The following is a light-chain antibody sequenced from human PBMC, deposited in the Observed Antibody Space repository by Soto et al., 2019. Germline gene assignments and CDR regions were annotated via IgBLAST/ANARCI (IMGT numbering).Light chain of an antibody. CDR2: AAS. J-gene: IGKJ4*01. V-gene: IGKV1-27*01. CDR1: QGISNY. Sequence: DMQMTQSPSSLSASVGDRVTITCRASQGISNYLAWYQQKPGKVPKLLIYAASTLQSGVPSRFSGSGSGTDFTLPISSLQPEDVATYYCQKYNSAPPLTFGGGTKVEIK. CDR3: QKYNSAPPLT.